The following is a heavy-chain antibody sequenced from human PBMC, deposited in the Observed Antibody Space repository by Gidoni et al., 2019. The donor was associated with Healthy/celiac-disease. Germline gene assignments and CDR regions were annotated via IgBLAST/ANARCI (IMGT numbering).Heavy chain of an antibody. CDR2: IIPILGIA. V-gene: IGHV1-69*08. J-gene: IGHJ4*02. CDR3: AREKGSTSSPADY. CDR1: GGTFSSYT. D-gene: IGHD2-2*01. Sequence: QVQLVQSGAEVTKPGSSVKVSCKASGGTFSSYTISWVRQAPGQGLEWMGRIIPILGIANYAQKFQGRVTITADKSTSTAYMELSSLRSEDTAVYYCAREKGSTSSPADYWGQGTLVTVSS.